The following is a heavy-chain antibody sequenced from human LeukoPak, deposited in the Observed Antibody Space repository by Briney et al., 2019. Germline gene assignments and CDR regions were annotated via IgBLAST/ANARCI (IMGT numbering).Heavy chain of an antibody. CDR2: ISSSGSTI. CDR1: GFTFSSYE. CDR3: ARNTPSVEMATISFFDY. Sequence: LSCAAXGFTFSSYEXNWVRQAPGKGVEWVSYISSSGSTIYYADSVKGRFTISRDNAKNSLYLQMNSLRAEDTAVYYCARNTPSVEMATISFFDYWGQGTLVTVSS. J-gene: IGHJ4*02. D-gene: IGHD5-24*01. V-gene: IGHV3-48*03.